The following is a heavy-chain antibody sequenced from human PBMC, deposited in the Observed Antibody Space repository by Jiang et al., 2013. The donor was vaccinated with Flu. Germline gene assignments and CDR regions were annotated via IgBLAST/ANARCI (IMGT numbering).Heavy chain of an antibody. V-gene: IGHV1-18*01. D-gene: IGHD3-3*01. CDR3: ARDDDYDFWSGHYYYYYGMDV. Sequence: KPGPSVKVVLQGVLVTPYQLWISWVRQAPGQGLEWMGWISAYNGNTNYAQKLQGRVTMTTDTSTSTAYMELRSLRSDDTAVYYCARDDDYDFWSGHYYYYYGMDVWGQGTTVTVSS. CDR1: VTPYQLW. J-gene: IGHJ6*02. CDR2: ISAYNGNT.